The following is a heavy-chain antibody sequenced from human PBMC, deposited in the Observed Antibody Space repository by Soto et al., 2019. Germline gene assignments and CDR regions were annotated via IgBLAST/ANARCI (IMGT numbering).Heavy chain of an antibody. CDR1: GFTFSDYS. J-gene: IGHJ6*02. V-gene: IGHV3-21*01. CDR2: IGSSITPS. CDR3: VRGPRKDYGDYVLYYYYGMDV. Sequence: EVQLVESGGGLVKPGGSLRLSCAASGFTFSDYSINWVRQAPGKGLVWVSSIGSSITPSYYADSVEGRFTISRDNARNTLFLQMNSLRVEDAGVYYCVRGPRKDYGDYVLYYYYGMDVWGQGTTVTVSS. D-gene: IGHD4-17*01.